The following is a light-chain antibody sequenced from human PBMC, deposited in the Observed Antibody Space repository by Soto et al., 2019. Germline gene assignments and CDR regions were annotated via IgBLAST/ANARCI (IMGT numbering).Light chain of an antibody. CDR2: AAD. CDR3: QQYGSSPIT. Sequence: EIVLTQSPGTLSLSPRERATLSCRASQSVTSNYLAWYQQKPGQAPRLLIYAADSRATGIPDRFSGSGSGTDFTLVINRLEPEDFAVYYCQQYGSSPITFGQGTRLEIK. CDR1: QSVTSNY. V-gene: IGKV3-20*01. J-gene: IGKJ5*01.